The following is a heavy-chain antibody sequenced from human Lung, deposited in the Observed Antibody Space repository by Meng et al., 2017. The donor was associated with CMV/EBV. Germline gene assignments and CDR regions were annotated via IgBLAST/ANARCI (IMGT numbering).Heavy chain of an antibody. CDR3: AKKDPNNVSFDT. CDR2: IWYDGSSK. CDR1: GFTFRNFG. J-gene: IGHJ4*02. V-gene: IGHV3-33*06. D-gene: IGHD2/OR15-2a*01. Sequence: SCSASGFTFRNFGMHWVRQAPGKGLEWVAVIWYDGSSKYYADTVKGRFTISRDNSKNTLFLLMNSLRAEDKAVYYCAKKDPNNVSFDTWGQGNLVTGSS.